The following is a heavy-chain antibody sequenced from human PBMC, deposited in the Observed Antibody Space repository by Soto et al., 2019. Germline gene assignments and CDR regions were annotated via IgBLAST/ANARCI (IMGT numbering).Heavy chain of an antibody. CDR1: GGSFSGYY. V-gene: IGHV4-34*01. CDR2: INHSGST. J-gene: IGHJ4*02. D-gene: IGHD3-3*01. Sequence: SETLSLTCAVYGGSFSGYYWSWIRQPPGKGLEWIGEINHSGSTNYNPSLKSRVTISVDTSKNQFSLKLSSVTAADTALYYCARGDYDFWSGYYAYYFDYWGQGTLVTVSS. CDR3: ARGDYDFWSGYYAYYFDY.